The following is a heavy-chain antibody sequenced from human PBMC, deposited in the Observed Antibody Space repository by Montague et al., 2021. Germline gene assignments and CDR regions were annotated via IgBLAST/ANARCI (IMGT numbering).Heavy chain of an antibody. J-gene: IGHJ4*02. CDR3: ASLPYSSAWPYYFDH. CDR2: ISSSSLYI. D-gene: IGHD6-19*01. V-gene: IGHV3-21*01. CDR1: GFTFSSYT. Sequence: SLRLSCAASGFTFSSYTINWVRQAPWKGLEWVSSISSSSLYIDYADSVKGRFTISRDNAKNSLYLQMNSLRAEDTAVYYCASLPYSSAWPYYFDHWGQGTLVTVSS.